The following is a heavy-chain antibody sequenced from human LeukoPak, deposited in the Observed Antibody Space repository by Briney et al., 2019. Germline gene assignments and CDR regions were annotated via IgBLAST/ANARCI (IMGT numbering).Heavy chain of an antibody. V-gene: IGHV4-4*07. J-gene: IGHJ4*02. CDR3: ASTYYDILTGYGSQFDY. Sequence: SETLSLTCTVSGGSISSYYWSWIRQPAGKGLEWIGRIYTSGSTNYNPSLKSRVTMSVETSKNQFSLKLSSVTAADTVVYYCASTYYDILTGYGSQFDYWGQGTLVTVSS. D-gene: IGHD3-9*01. CDR1: GGSISSYY. CDR2: IYTSGST.